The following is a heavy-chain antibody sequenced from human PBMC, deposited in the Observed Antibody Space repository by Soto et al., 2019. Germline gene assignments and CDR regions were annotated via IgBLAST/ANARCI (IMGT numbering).Heavy chain of an antibody. Sequence: EVQLVESGGGLVQPGGSLRLSCAASGFTVSSYYMSWVRQAPEKGLEWVSVIYAGGSTYYADSVKGRFTISRDNSKNTVYLQMNSLTVEDTAVYYCARVLYNDFSWGQGTLVTVSS. D-gene: IGHD1-1*01. CDR1: GFTVSSYY. V-gene: IGHV3-66*01. J-gene: IGHJ4*02. CDR2: IYAGGST. CDR3: ARVLYNDFS.